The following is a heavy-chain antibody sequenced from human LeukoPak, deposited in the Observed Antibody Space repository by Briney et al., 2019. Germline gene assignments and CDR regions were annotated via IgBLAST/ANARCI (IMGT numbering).Heavy chain of an antibody. CDR3: ATANHTDPFDY. J-gene: IGHJ4*02. CDR1: GGTFSSYA. Sequence: ASVKVSCKASGGTFSSYAISWVRQAPGQGLKWMGRIIPILGIANYAQKFQGRVTITADKSTSTAYMELSSLRSEDTAVYYCATANHTDPFDYWGQGTLVTVSS. V-gene: IGHV1-69*04. D-gene: IGHD1-14*01. CDR2: IIPILGIA.